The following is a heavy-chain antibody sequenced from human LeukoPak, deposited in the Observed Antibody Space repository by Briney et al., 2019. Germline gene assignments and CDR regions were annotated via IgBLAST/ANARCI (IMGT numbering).Heavy chain of an antibody. Sequence: GGSLRLSCAASGFTFSSYWMHWVRQAPGKGLVWVSRINTDGSSTTYADSVKGRFTISRDNAKNTLYLQMNSLRAEDTAVYYCERVGLPTTTAWFDPWGQGTLVTVSS. CDR2: INTDGSST. V-gene: IGHV3-74*01. CDR3: ERVGLPTTTAWFDP. D-gene: IGHD1-26*01. J-gene: IGHJ5*02. CDR1: GFTFSSYW.